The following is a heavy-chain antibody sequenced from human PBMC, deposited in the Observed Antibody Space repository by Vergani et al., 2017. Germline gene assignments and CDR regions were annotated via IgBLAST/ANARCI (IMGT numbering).Heavy chain of an antibody. J-gene: IGHJ6*03. CDR1: GFTFSSYS. CDR3: ARAGETVTPNLRYYYYYMDV. CDR2: ISSSSSYI. Sequence: EVQLVESGGGLVKPGGSLRLSCAASGFTFSSYSMNWVRQAPGKGLEWVSSISSSSSYIYYADSVKGRFTISRDNAKNSLYLQMNSLRAEDTAVYYCARAGETVTPNLRYYYYYMDVWGKGTTVTVSS. V-gene: IGHV3-21*01. D-gene: IGHD4-11*01.